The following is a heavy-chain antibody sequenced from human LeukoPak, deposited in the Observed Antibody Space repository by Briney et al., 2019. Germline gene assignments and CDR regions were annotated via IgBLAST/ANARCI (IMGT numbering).Heavy chain of an antibody. CDR3: ARDDAVDSSGAYYFDY. J-gene: IGHJ4*02. CDR2: IPYDGSNK. CDR1: GFTFSSYA. Sequence: PGGSLRLSCAASGFTFSSYAMHWVRQAPGKGLEWVAVIPYDGSNKYYADSVKGRFTISRDNSKNTLYLQMNSLRAEDTAVYYCARDDAVDSSGAYYFDYWGQGTLVTVSS. D-gene: IGHD3-22*01. V-gene: IGHV3-30*04.